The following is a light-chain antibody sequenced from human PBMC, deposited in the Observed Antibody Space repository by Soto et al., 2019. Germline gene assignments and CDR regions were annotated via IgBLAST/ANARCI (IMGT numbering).Light chain of an antibody. Sequence: DIVMTQSPDSLAVSLGERATINCKSSQSVLYSSNNKNYLAWYQQKPGQPPKVLIYWASTRESGVPDRFSGSGSGTDFTLTISSLQAEDVEVYYCQQYYNTPWTFGQGTKVEIK. CDR3: QQYYNTPWT. V-gene: IGKV4-1*01. CDR1: QSVLYSSNNKNY. J-gene: IGKJ1*01. CDR2: WAS.